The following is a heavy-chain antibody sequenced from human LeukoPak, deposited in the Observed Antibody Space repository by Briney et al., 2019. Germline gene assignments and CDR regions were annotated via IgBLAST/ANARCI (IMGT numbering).Heavy chain of an antibody. CDR3: ARYSYDSGSDY. CDR2: INPSSGGI. CDR1: GYTFTYYY. J-gene: IGHJ4*02. D-gene: IGHD3-22*01. Sequence: ASVKVSCKASGYTFTYYYMHWVRQAPGQGLEWMGWINPSSGGIKYAQKFQGRVTMTRDTSISTAYMELSRLRSDDTAVYYCARYSYDSGSDYWGQGTLVTVSS. V-gene: IGHV1-2*02.